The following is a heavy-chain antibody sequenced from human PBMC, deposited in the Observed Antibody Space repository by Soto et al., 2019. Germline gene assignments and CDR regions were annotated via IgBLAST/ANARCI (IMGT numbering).Heavy chain of an antibody. CDR2: VFYSGSD. V-gene: IGHV4-61*01. CDR3: ARGRGYGYGIDY. Sequence: QVQLQESGPGLVKPSETLSLTCTVSGGSVSSGNHYWSWIRQPPGKELEFIAFVFYSGSDNYNPSLKSRVTTSIDTSKNQLSLNLRSVTAADTAVYYCARGRGYGYGIDYWGQGALVTVSS. J-gene: IGHJ4*02. D-gene: IGHD5-18*01. CDR1: GGSVSSGNHY.